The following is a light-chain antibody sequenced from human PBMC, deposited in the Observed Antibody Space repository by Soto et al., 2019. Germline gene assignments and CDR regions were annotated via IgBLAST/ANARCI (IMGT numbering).Light chain of an antibody. J-gene: IGLJ2*01. V-gene: IGLV1-44*01. CDR3: AAWDDSLNVVV. CDR1: SSNIGSNT. CDR2: SNN. Sequence: QSVLTQPPSASGTPGQRVTISCSGSSSNIGSNTVNWYQQLPGTPPKLLIYSNNQRPSGVPDRFSGSKSGTSASLAISGLQSEDEADYYCAAWDDSLNVVVFGGGTKLTV.